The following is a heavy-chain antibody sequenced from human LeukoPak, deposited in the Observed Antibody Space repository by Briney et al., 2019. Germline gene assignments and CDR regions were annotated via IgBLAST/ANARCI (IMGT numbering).Heavy chain of an antibody. CDR2: IRYDGSNK. V-gene: IGHV3-30*02. Sequence: AGGSLRLSCAASGFTFSSYGMHWVRQAPGKGLEWVAFIRYDGSNKYYADSVKGRFTISRDNSKNTLYLQMDSLRAEDTAVYYCARDVEDYDILTGYFREVGYYYGMDVWGQGTTVTVSS. J-gene: IGHJ6*02. D-gene: IGHD3-9*01. CDR3: ARDVEDYDILTGYFREVGYYYGMDV. CDR1: GFTFSSYG.